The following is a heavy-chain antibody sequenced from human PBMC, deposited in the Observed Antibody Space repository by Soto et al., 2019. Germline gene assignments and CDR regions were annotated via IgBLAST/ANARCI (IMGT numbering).Heavy chain of an antibody. CDR1: GFTFSRYA. CDR3: AKDSPAMVRGPYYYVMDV. V-gene: IGHV3-23*01. Sequence: GGPLRLSCAASGFTFSRYAMSWVRQAPGKGPEWVSAISGSGGSTYYADSVKGRFTISRDNSKNTLYLQMNSLRAEDTAVYYCAKDSPAMVRGPYYYVMDVWGQGTTVTVS. D-gene: IGHD3-10*01. CDR2: ISGSGGST. J-gene: IGHJ6*02.